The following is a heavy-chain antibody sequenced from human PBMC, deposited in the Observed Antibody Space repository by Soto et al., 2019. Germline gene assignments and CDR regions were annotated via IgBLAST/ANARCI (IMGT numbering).Heavy chain of an antibody. Sequence: SETLSLTCTVSGGSISSSSYYWVWIRQPPGKGLEWIGSIYYSGSTYYNPSLKSRVTISVDTSKNQFSLKLSSVTAADTAVYYCARHSGITNYYYYYGMDVWGQGTTVTVSS. D-gene: IGHD3-10*01. CDR2: IYYSGST. CDR1: GGSISSSSYY. J-gene: IGHJ6*02. V-gene: IGHV4-39*01. CDR3: ARHSGITNYYYYYGMDV.